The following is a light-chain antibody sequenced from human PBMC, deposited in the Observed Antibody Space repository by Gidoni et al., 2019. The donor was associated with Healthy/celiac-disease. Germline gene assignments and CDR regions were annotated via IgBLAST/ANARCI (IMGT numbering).Light chain of an antibody. CDR1: QSVLYSSNNKNY. V-gene: IGKV4-1*01. CDR3: QQYYSTPQT. CDR2: WAS. Sequence: DIVMTQSPDSLAVSLGERATINCKPSQSVLYSSNNKNYLAWYQQKPGKPPKLLIYWASTRESGVPDRFSGSGSGTDFTLTISSLQAEDVAVYYCQQYYSTPQTFGQGTKVEIK. J-gene: IGKJ1*01.